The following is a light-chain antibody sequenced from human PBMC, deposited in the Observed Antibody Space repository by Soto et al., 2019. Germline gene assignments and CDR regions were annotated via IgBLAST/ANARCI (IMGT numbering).Light chain of an antibody. Sequence: EVVMTQSPATLSVSPGDRATLSCGASQIVGNSVAWYQQKPGQAPRLLMYGASNRATGIPARFSGSGSGTEFTLTISGLQSEDFAVYFCQQYYNWPPWTFGQGTKVEIK. CDR3: QQYYNWPPWT. CDR2: GAS. V-gene: IGKV3-15*01. CDR1: QIVGNS. J-gene: IGKJ1*01.